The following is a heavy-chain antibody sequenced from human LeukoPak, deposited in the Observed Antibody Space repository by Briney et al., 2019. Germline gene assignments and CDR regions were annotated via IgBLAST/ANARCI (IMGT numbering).Heavy chain of an antibody. CDR3: ARARSDYYDSSGYPYYYYMDV. D-gene: IGHD3-22*01. V-gene: IGHV1-69*05. J-gene: IGHJ6*03. CDR2: IIPIFGTA. Sequence: GASVKVSCKASGGTFGSYAISWVRQAPGQGLEWMGRIIPIFGTANYAQKFQGRVTITTDESTSTAYMELSSLRSEDTAVYYCARARSDYYDSSGYPYYYYMDVWGKGTTVTVSS. CDR1: GGTFGSYA.